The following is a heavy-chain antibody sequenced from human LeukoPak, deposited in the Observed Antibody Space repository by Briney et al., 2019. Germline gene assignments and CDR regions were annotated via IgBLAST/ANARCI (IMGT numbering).Heavy chain of an antibody. Sequence: QTGGSLRLSCAASGFTFSSYGMHWVRQAPGKGLEWVAVISYDGSNKYYADSVKGRFTISRDNSKNTLYLQMNSLRAEDTAVYYCARDHKGYSYGYRRGYSDYYYMDVWGKGTTVTVSS. CDR3: ARDHKGYSYGYRRGYSDYYYMDV. CDR1: GFTFSSYG. J-gene: IGHJ6*03. D-gene: IGHD5-18*01. CDR2: ISYDGSNK. V-gene: IGHV3-30*03.